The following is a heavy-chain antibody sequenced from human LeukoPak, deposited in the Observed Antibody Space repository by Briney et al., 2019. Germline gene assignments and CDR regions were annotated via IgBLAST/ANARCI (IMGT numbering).Heavy chain of an antibody. J-gene: IGHJ5*02. CDR2: FSGSGGGT. CDR1: GFTFSSYA. Sequence: GGSLRLSCAASGFTFSSYAMSWVRQAPGKGLEWVSAFSGSGGGTYYADSVKGRFTISRDNSKNTLNLQMNSLRAEDTAVYYCARDLGQYYDTSDNWFDPWGQGTLVTVSS. D-gene: IGHD3-22*01. CDR3: ARDLGQYYDTSDNWFDP. V-gene: IGHV3-23*01.